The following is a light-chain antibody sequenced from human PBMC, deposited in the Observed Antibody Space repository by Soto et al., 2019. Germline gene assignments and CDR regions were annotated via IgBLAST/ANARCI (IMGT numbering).Light chain of an antibody. V-gene: IGLV1-51*01. CDR1: NSNIGNNY. CDR2: DNN. CDR3: ETWDDSLTAAV. J-gene: IGLJ2*01. Sequence: QSVLTQPPSVSAAPGQKVTISCSGSNSNIGNNYVSWYQQLPGTTPKLLIYDNNQRPSGIPDRFSASKSGTSATLAITGLRTGDEADYDCETWDDSLTAAVFGGGTKLTVL.